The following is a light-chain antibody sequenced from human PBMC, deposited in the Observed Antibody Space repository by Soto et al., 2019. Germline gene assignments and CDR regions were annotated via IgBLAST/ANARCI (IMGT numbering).Light chain of an antibody. CDR3: GSWDSSLSAYV. J-gene: IGLJ1*01. V-gene: IGLV1-51*01. CDR2: DDN. Sequence: QSVLTQPPSVSAAPGQKVTISCSGSSSNIGGNSVSWYQQLPGTAPKLLIYDDNKRPSGIPDRFSGSKSGTSATLGITGFQTGDEADYYCGSWDSSLSAYVFGTGTRSPS. CDR1: SSNIGGNS.